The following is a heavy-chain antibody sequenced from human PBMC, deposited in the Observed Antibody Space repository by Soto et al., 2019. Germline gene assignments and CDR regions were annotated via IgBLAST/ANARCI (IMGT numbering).Heavy chain of an antibody. D-gene: IGHD6-6*01. J-gene: IGHJ4*02. CDR3: ARGGSSSLDY. V-gene: IGHV1-2*02. Sequence: QVQLVQSGAEVKKPGASVKVSCKASGYTFTGYYMHWVRQAPGQGPEWMGWINPNSGGTTYARKCQGRVTGTRDTSISTAYMELSSLRSDDTAVYYCARGGSSSLDYWGQGPLVTVSS. CDR2: INPNSGGT. CDR1: GYTFTGYY.